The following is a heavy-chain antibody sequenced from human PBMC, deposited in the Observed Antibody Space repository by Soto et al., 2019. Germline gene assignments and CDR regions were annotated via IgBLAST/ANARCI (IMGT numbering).Heavy chain of an antibody. CDR2: INSDGSSR. V-gene: IGHV3-74*01. Sequence: GGSLRLSCAASGFTFSNYWMHWVRQAPGKGLVWVSRINSDGSSRDYADSVKGRFTFSRDNAKNTVYLQMNSLRAEDTAVYFCARGGFGTSYYYALDVWGPGTTVTVSS. D-gene: IGHD3-10*01. CDR3: ARGGFGTSYYYALDV. J-gene: IGHJ6*02. CDR1: GFTFSNYW.